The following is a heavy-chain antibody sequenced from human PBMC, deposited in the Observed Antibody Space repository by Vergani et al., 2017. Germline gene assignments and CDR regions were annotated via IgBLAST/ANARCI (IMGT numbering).Heavy chain of an antibody. V-gene: IGHV1-8*02. CDR2: MNPNSGNT. CDR1: GYTFTGYY. CDR3: ARARGIAGYYYYYGMDV. Sequence: QVQLVQSGAEVKKPGASVKVSCKASGYTFTGYYMHWVRQAPGQGLEWMGWMNPNSGNTGYAQKFQGRVTMTRNTSISTAYMELSSLRSEDTAVYYCARARGIAGYYYYYGMDVWGQGTTVTVSS. J-gene: IGHJ6*02. D-gene: IGHD6-13*01.